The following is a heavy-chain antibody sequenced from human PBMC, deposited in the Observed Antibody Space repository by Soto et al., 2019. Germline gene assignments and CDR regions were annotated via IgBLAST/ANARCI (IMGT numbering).Heavy chain of an antibody. D-gene: IGHD6-6*01. V-gene: IGHV3-7*03. J-gene: IGHJ4*02. CDR2: IKQDGSEK. CDR1: GFTFSSYW. Sequence: GGSLRLSCAASGFTFSSYWMSWVRQAPGKGLEWVANIKQDGSEKYYVDSVKGRFTISRDNAKNSLYLQMNSLRAEDTAVYYCAREGRSRIAARPGPYWGQGTLVTVSS. CDR3: AREGRSRIAARPGPY.